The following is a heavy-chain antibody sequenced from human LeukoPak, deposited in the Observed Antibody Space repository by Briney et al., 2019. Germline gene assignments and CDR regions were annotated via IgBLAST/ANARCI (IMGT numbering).Heavy chain of an antibody. D-gene: IGHD6-13*01. J-gene: IGHJ4*02. CDR3: ARGRAATGTPYPFDY. Sequence: SETLSLTCTVPGGSISSYYWSWIRQPPGKGLEWIGYMFYTGSPNYNPSLQSRVIISVDTSKNQFSLTLTSVTAADTAVYYCARGRAATGTPYPFDYWGQGTLVTVSS. CDR1: GGSISSYY. CDR2: MFYTGSP. V-gene: IGHV4-59*01.